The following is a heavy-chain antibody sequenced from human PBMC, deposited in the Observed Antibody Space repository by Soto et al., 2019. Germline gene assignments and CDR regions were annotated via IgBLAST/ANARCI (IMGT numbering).Heavy chain of an antibody. CDR3: ARSPGLLPTVIDD. Sequence: EVQLVQSGAEIKKPGESLKISCQASGYTFSNYWIGWVRQIPGKGLEWMGIIYPGDSDTRYSPSLQGQVSISVDKSINTAYLQWSSLKASDTAMYYCARSPGLLPTVIDDWGQGTLVTVAS. CDR1: GYTFSNYW. V-gene: IGHV5-51*01. D-gene: IGHD4-17*01. CDR2: IYPGDSDT. J-gene: IGHJ4*02.